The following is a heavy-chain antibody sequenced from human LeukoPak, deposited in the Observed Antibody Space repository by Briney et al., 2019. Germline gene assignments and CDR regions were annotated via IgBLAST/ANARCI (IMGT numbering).Heavy chain of an antibody. D-gene: IGHD1-26*01. V-gene: IGHV3-20*01. J-gene: IGHJ4*02. CDR2: IITDGGST. CDR1: TFTFDDHG. CDR3: ARVSGGSYYGDFDY. Sequence: SLTLSCAVSTFTFDDHGMSCDRPAPRKGLGWDSGIITDGGSTVYADSGKGRFTVSRDNAKNSLYLQMNSLRAEDTALYHCARVSGGSYYGDFDYWGQGSLVTVSS.